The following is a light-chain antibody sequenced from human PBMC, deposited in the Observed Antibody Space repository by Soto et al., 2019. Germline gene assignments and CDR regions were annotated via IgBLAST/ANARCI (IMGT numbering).Light chain of an antibody. CDR3: QQSHTPPLT. CDR1: QSISSW. Sequence: DIQMTQSPSTLSASVGDRVTITCRASQSISSWLAWYQQKPGNAPKLLIYAASNLQSGVPSRFSGSGSGTDFTLTISGLHPEDFATYFCQQSHTPPLTFGGGTKVDIK. J-gene: IGKJ4*01. V-gene: IGKV1-39*01. CDR2: AAS.